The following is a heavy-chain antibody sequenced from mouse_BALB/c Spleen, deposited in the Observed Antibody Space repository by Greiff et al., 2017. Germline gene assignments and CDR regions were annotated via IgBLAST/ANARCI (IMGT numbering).Heavy chain of an antibody. V-gene: IGHV3-6*02. CDR1: GYSITSGYY. J-gene: IGHJ3*01. CDR2: ISYDGSN. Sequence: EVQVVESGPGLVKPSQSLSLTCSVTGYSITSGYYWNWIRQFPGNKLEWMGYISYDGSNNYNPSLKNRISITRDTSKNQFFLKLNSVTTEDTATYYCARDDRFAYWGQGTLVTVSA. CDR3: ARDDRFAY.